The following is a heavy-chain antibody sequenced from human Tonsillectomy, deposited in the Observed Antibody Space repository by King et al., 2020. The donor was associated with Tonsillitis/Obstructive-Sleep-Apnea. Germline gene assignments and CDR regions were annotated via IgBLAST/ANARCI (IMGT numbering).Heavy chain of an antibody. CDR2: INPSGGST. CDR1: GYTFTSYY. Sequence: VQLVESGAEVKKPGASVKVSCKASGYTFTSYYMHWVRQAPGQGLEWMGIINPSGGSTSYAQKFHGRVTMTRDTSTRTVYMELSSLRSGDTAVYYCAREQFLEWLSVFYYYGMDVWGQGTTVTVSS. CDR3: AREQFLEWLSVFYYYGMDV. D-gene: IGHD3-3*01. V-gene: IGHV1-46*01. J-gene: IGHJ6*02.